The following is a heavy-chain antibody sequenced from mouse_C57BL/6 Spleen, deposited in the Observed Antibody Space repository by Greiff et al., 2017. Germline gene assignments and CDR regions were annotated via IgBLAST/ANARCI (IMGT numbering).Heavy chain of an antibody. J-gene: IGHJ2*01. Sequence: QVQLKESGAELARPGASVKLSCKASGYTFTSYGISWVKQRTGQGLEWIGEIYPRSGNTYYNEKFKGKATLTADKSSSTAYMELRSLTSEDSAVYFCAIFDGYYGKNVDYWGQGTTLTVSS. CDR2: IYPRSGNT. CDR3: AIFDGYYGKNVDY. D-gene: IGHD2-3*01. V-gene: IGHV1-81*01. CDR1: GYTFTSYG.